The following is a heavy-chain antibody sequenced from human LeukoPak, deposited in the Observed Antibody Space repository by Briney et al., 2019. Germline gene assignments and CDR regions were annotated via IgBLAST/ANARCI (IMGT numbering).Heavy chain of an antibody. D-gene: IGHD3-3*01. J-gene: IGHJ5*02. Sequence: GASVKVSCKASGGTFSSYAINWVRQAPGQGLEWMGGIIPMFGAANYAQKFQGRVTITADESTSTAYMELSSLRSEDTAVYYCARSEDGFYRGWFDPWGQGTLVTVSS. CDR1: GGTFSSYA. CDR2: IIPMFGAA. V-gene: IGHV1-69*13. CDR3: ARSEDGFYRGWFDP.